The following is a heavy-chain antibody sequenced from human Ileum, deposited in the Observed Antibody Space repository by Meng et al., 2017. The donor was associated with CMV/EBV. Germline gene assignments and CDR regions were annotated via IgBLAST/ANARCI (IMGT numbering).Heavy chain of an antibody. CDR1: GFTFSNYW. J-gene: IGHJ6*02. CDR3: ARGNYFAMDV. V-gene: IGHV3-7*01. CDR2: IKEDGSEK. Sequence: GESLKISCAASGFTFSNYWMSWVRQAPGKGLEWVANIKEDGSEKYSVDSVKGRFTISRDNAKNTLYLQMNSLRAEDTALYYCARGNYFAMDVWGQGTTVTVSS.